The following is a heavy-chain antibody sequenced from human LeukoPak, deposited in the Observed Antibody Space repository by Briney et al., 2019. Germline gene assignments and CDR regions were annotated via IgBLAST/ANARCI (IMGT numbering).Heavy chain of an antibody. Sequence: GASLRLSCAASGFTFSNYAMSWVRQAPGKGLEWVSAIVGSGGSTYYADSVKGRFTISRDNPKSTLYLQMNSLRAEDTAVYYCAKWGDYDILTGYYDSDYWGQGTLVTVSS. J-gene: IGHJ4*02. CDR1: GFTFSNYA. D-gene: IGHD3-9*01. CDR2: IVGSGGST. V-gene: IGHV3-23*01. CDR3: AKWGDYDILTGYYDSDY.